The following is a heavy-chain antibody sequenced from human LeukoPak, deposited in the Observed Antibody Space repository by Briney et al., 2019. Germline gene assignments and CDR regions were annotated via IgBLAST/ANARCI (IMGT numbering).Heavy chain of an antibody. D-gene: IGHD3-9*01. V-gene: IGHV3-9*01. CDR2: ISWNSGYI. CDR3: ARTGSYDILTGYYVDAFDI. Sequence: GGSLRLSCAASGFTFDDYAMHWVWQAPGKGLEWVSGISWNSGYIGYADSVKGRFTISRDNAKNSLYLQMNSLRAEDTAVYYCARTGSYDILTGYYVDAFDIWGQGTMVTVSS. CDR1: GFTFDDYA. J-gene: IGHJ3*02.